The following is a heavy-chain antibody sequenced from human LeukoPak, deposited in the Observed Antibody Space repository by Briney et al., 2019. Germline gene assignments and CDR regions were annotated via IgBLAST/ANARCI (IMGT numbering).Heavy chain of an antibody. CDR2: ISFGGSTA. V-gene: IGHV3-48*03. D-gene: IGHD5/OR15-5a*01. Sequence: GGSLRLSCVSSGFTFDDYDMNWVRQAPGKGLEWVSYISFGGSTAYYGESVKGRFTVSKDNAKKSLYLHMNSLRAEDTAVYYCAVNLVSTLDFWSQGVQVTVAS. CDR3: AVNLVSTLDF. J-gene: IGHJ4*02. CDR1: GFTFDDYD.